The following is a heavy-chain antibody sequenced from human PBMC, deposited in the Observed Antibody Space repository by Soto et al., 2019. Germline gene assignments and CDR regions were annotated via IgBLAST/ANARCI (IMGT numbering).Heavy chain of an antibody. V-gene: IGHV4-31*03. CDR1: GGSISSGGYY. Sequence: SETLSLTCTVSGGSISSGGYYWSWIRQHPGKGLEWIGYIYYSGSTYYNPSLKSRVTISVDTSKNQFSLKLSSVTAADTAVYYCARDFSGTPGPYYYYYGMDGWGQGTTDTVSS. CDR2: IYYSGST. CDR3: ARDFSGTPGPYYYYYGMDG. D-gene: IGHD1-7*01. J-gene: IGHJ6*02.